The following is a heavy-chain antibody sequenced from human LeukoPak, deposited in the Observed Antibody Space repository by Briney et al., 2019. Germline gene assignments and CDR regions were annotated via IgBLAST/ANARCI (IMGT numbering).Heavy chain of an antibody. CDR1: GFTFSSYS. Sequence: GGSLRLSCAASGFTFSSYSMNWVRQAPGKGLEWVSSISSSSSYIYYADSVKGRFTISRDNSKNTLYLQMNSLRAEDTAVYYCAKDRWGGLDAFDIWGQGTMVTVSS. CDR3: AKDRWGGLDAFDI. J-gene: IGHJ3*02. CDR2: ISSSSSYI. D-gene: IGHD3-3*01. V-gene: IGHV3-21*01.